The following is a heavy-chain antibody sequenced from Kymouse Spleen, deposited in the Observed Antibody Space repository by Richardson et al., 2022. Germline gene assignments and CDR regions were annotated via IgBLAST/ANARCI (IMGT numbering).Heavy chain of an antibody. CDR3: AREIGDDYSNLSGMDV. CDR2: IYYSGST. V-gene: IGHV4-31*03. CDR1: GGSISSGGYY. Sequence: QVQLQESGPGLVKPSQTLSLTCTVSGGSISSGGYYWSWIRQHPGKGLEWIGYIYYSGSTYYNPSLKSRVTISVDTSKNQFSLKLSSVTAADTAVYYCAREIGDDYSNLSGMDVWGQGTTVTVSS. J-gene: IGHJ6*02. D-gene: IGHD4-11,IGHD4-11*01.